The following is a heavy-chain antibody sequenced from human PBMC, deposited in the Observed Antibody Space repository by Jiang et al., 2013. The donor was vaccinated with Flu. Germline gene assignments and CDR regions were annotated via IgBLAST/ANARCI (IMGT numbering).Heavy chain of an antibody. CDR1: GYTFTGFY. D-gene: IGHD2-15*01. V-gene: IGHV1-2*06. J-gene: IGHJ4*02. CDR2: SNPNTGGT. CDR3: ARGLLCRGGRCSSSSVDY. Sequence: CRASGYTFTGFYIHWVRQAPGQGLEWMGRSNPNTGGTNYAQKFQDRVSMTRDASINTAYMELSRLTSDDTAVYFCARGLLCRGGRCSSSSVDYWGQGTLVTVSS.